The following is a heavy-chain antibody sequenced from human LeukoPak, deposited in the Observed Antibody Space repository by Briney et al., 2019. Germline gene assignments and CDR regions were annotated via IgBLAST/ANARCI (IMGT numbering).Heavy chain of an antibody. CDR1: GGSFSGYY. CDR2: INHSGST. CDR3: ARERPYGDYFDY. Sequence: SETLSLTCAVYGGSFSGYYWTWIRQPPGKGLEWIGEINHSGSTNYNPSLKSRVTISVDTSKNQFSLKLSSVTVADTAVYYCARERPYGDYFDYSGQGTLVTVSS. V-gene: IGHV4-34*01. J-gene: IGHJ4*02. D-gene: IGHD4-17*01.